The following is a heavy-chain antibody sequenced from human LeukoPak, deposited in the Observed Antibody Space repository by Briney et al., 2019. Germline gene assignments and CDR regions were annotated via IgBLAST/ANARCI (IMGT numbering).Heavy chain of an antibody. CDR2: IDQDGSSK. V-gene: IGHV3-7*01. CDR3: ARDQFTKGDY. J-gene: IGHJ4*02. Sequence: AGGSLRLSCAASGFMFTDHALSWVRQAPGKGLEWVGNIDQDGSSKYYVDSVKGRFTISRDNVKNSLYLQMNSLRADDTAVYYCARDQFTKGDYWGQGTLVTVSS. CDR1: GFMFTDHA. D-gene: IGHD2-8*01.